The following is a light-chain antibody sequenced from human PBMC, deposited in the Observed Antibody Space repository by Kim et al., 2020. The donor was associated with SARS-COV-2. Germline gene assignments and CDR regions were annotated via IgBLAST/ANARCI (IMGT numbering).Light chain of an antibody. CDR1: QSVSSNF. J-gene: IGKJ1*01. CDR2: SAS. V-gene: IGKV3-20*01. CDR3: QQYDTSPET. Sequence: ENVLTQSPGTLPLSPGERATLSCRASQSVSSNFLAWYQQKAGQAPRLLIYSASSRASGIPDRFSGSGSGTDFTLTISTLEPEDFAVYYCQQYDTSPETFGQGTKVDIK.